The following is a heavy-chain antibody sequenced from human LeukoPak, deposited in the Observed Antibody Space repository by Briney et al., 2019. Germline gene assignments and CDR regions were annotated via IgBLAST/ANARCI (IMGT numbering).Heavy chain of an antibody. CDR2: INHSGST. J-gene: IGHJ6*03. CDR1: GGSVSSYY. Sequence: PSETLSLTCTVSGGSVSSYYWSWIRQPPGKGLEWIGEINHSGSTNYNPSLKSRVTISVDTSKNQFSLKLSSVTAADTAVYYCARRPIAARPYYYYYYMDVWGKGTTVTVSS. V-gene: IGHV4-34*01. CDR3: ARRPIAARPYYYYYYMDV. D-gene: IGHD6-6*01.